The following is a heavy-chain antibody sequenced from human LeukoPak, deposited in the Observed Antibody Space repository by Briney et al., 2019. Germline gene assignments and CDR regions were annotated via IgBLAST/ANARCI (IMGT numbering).Heavy chain of an antibody. Sequence: PGGSLRLSCAASGFTFSSYSMNWVRQAPGKGLEWVSSISSSSSYIYYADSVKGRFTISRDNAKNSLYLQMNSLRAEDTAVYYCARDPPGYSSSSNYWGQGTLVTVSS. J-gene: IGHJ4*02. CDR3: ARDPPGYSSSSNY. V-gene: IGHV3-21*01. CDR1: GFTFSSYS. CDR2: ISSSSSYI. D-gene: IGHD6-6*01.